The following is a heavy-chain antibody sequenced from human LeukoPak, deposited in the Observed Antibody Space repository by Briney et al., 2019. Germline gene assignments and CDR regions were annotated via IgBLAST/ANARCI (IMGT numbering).Heavy chain of an antibody. V-gene: IGHV3-13*01. CDR1: GLTLGGHD. CDR3: VREARGYHYTYFDY. D-gene: IGHD5-18*01. CDR2: VSAGHHA. Sequence: PGGSLRLSCTASGLTLGGHDMHWVRQTTGDGLEWVAAVSAGHHAFYAGSVRGRFTVSREDAKNSLFLQMNGLRAGDTAIYYCVREARGYHYTYFDYWGQGSLVTVSS. J-gene: IGHJ4*02.